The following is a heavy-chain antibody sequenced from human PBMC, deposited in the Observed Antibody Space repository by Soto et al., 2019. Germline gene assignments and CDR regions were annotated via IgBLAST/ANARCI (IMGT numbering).Heavy chain of an antibody. D-gene: IGHD3-22*01. Sequence: PSETLSLTCTVSGGSISSGDYYWSWIRQPPGKGLEWIGYIYYSGSTYYNPSLKSRVTISVDTSKNQFSLKLSSVTAADTAVYYCARLGDYYQAFDYWGQGTLVTVSS. CDR3: ARLGDYYQAFDY. V-gene: IGHV4-30-4*01. CDR2: IYYSGST. CDR1: GGSISSGDYY. J-gene: IGHJ4*02.